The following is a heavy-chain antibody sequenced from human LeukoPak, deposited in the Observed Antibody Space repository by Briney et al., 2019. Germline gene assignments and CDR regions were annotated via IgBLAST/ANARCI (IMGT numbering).Heavy chain of an antibody. CDR3: ARDQDIAAAGTWFDP. V-gene: IGHV3-21*01. CDR1: GFTFSSYS. Sequence: GGSLRLSCAASGFTFSSYSMNWVRQAPGKGLEWVSSISSSSSYIDYADSVKGRFTISRDNAKNSLYLQMNSLRAEDTAVYYCARDQDIAAAGTWFDPWGQGTLVTVSS. D-gene: IGHD6-13*01. J-gene: IGHJ5*02. CDR2: ISSSSSYI.